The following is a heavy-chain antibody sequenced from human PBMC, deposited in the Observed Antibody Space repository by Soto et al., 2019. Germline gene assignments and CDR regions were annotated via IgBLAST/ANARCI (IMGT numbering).Heavy chain of an antibody. D-gene: IGHD2-2*01. CDR1: GGSISSGGYY. V-gene: IGHV4-31*03. CDR2: IYYSGST. CDR3: AREGRRYCSSTSCYRFYYCMDV. J-gene: IGHJ6*03. Sequence: PSETLSLTCTVSGGSISSGGYYWSWIRQHPGKGLEWIGYIYYSGSTYYNPSLKSRVTISVDTSKNQFSLKLSSVTAADTAVYYCAREGRRYCSSTSCYRFYYCMDVWGKGTTVTVSS.